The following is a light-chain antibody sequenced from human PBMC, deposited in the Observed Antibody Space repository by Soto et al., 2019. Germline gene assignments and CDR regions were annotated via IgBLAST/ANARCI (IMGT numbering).Light chain of an antibody. V-gene: IGKV1-39*01. J-gene: IGKJ5*01. Sequence: DLQMTQSPSSLSASVGDRVTITCRASESISRPLNWYQQKPGKSPKLLIYAASSLQNGVPSRFSGSGSGTDFTLTSSNLQPEDFATYYCQQSYSTLSITFGQGTLLEIK. CDR1: ESISRP. CDR2: AAS. CDR3: QQSYSTLSIT.